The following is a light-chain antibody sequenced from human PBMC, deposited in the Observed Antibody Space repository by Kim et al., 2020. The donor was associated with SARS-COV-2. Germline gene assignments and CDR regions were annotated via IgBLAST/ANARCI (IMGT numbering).Light chain of an antibody. CDR3: QSYDSSLSGWV. J-gene: IGLJ3*02. CDR2: GNS. V-gene: IGLV1-40*01. CDR1: SSSVGAGYG. Sequence: RVTACGSGSSSSVGAGYGVHWYPQLPGTAPKLLIWGNSNRPSGVPARFSGSKSGTSASLAITGLQAEDEADYYCQSYDSSLSGWVFGGGTQLTVL.